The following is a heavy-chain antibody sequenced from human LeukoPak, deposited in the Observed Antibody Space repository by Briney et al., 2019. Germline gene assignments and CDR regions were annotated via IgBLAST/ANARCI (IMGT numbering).Heavy chain of an antibody. J-gene: IGHJ5*02. CDR3: ARGDWFDP. CDR2: VSSYNGNT. CDR1: GYTFTSYD. D-gene: IGHD2-21*01. V-gene: IGHV1-18*01. Sequence: ASVKVSCKASGYTFTSYDINWVRQAPGQGLEWMGWVSSYNGNTNYAQKFEGRVAMTTDTSSSTAYMELRSLRSDDTAIYYCARGDWFDPWGQGTLVTVSP.